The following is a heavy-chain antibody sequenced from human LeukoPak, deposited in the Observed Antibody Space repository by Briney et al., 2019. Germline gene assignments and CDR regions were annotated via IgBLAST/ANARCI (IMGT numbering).Heavy chain of an antibody. CDR1: SDSISRLY. CDR3: AACSYYYDSSGYYPW. V-gene: IGHV4-59*01. CDR2: IHYSGST. J-gene: IGHJ4*02. Sequence: SQTLSLTCTVPSDSISRLYWNWLRQPPGKGLEWLGYIHYSGSTNYNPSLKSRVTISVDSSKNQFSLRLSSVTAADTAVYYCAACSYYYDSSGYYPWWGQGTLVTVAS. D-gene: IGHD3-22*01.